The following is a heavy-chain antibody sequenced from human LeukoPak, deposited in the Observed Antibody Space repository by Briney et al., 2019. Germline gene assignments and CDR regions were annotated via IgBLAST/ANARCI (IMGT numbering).Heavy chain of an antibody. CDR3: AKEGMVRGVMLG. D-gene: IGHD3-10*01. CDR2: ISGSGGST. V-gene: IGHV3-23*01. Sequence: PGGSLRPSCAASGFTFSSYAMSWVRQAPGKGLEWVSAISGSGGSTYYADSVKGRFTISRDNSKNTLYLQMNSLRAEDTAVCYCAKEGMVRGVMLGWGQGTLVTVAS. CDR1: GFTFSSYA. J-gene: IGHJ4*02.